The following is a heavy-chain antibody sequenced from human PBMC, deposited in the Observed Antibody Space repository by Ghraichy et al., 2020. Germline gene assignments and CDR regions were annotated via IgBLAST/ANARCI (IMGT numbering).Heavy chain of an antibody. CDR2: ISGSGGST. Sequence: GGSLRLSCAASGFTFSSYAMSWVRQAPGKGLEWVSAISGSGGSTYYADSVKGRFTISRDNSKNTLYLQMNSLRAEDTAVYYCAKGGRMATIRGDAFDIWGQGTMVTVYS. V-gene: IGHV3-23*01. D-gene: IGHD5-12*01. J-gene: IGHJ3*02. CDR1: GFTFSSYA. CDR3: AKGGRMATIRGDAFDI.